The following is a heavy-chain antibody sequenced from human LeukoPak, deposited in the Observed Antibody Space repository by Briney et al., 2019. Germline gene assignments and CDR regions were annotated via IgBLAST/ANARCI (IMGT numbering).Heavy chain of an antibody. CDR3: ARVLSGDGYAFDI. CDR1: GGSISSYY. D-gene: IGHD7-27*01. V-gene: IGHV4-4*07. CDR2: IYTSGST. Sequence: PSETLSLTCTVSGGSISSYYWSWLRQPGGKGLEWIGRIYTSGSTNYNPSLNSRVTMSVDTSKSQFSLWLSSVTAADTAVYYCARVLSGDGYAFDIWGQGTMVTVSS. J-gene: IGHJ3*02.